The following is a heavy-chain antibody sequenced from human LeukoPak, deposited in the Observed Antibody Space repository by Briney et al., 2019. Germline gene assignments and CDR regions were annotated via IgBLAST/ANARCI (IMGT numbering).Heavy chain of an antibody. CDR2: IYTSGGT. V-gene: IGHV4-61*02. CDR1: GGSICSGSYY. Sequence: PSQTLSLTCTVSGGSICSGSYYCSWIRQPAGKGLEWIGRIYTSGGTNNNPSLKSRVSISEDTSKNHISLKLSSVTAADTGVYYCARVGNWNDGQHFDYWGQGTLVTVSS. CDR3: ARVGNWNDGQHFDY. D-gene: IGHD1-1*01. J-gene: IGHJ4*02.